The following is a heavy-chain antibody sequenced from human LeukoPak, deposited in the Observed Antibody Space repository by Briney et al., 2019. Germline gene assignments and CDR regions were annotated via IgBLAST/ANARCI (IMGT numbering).Heavy chain of an antibody. CDR2: ISYDGSNK. Sequence: GSLRLSCAASGFTFSSYGMHWVRQAPGKGLEWVAVISYDGSNKYYADSVKGRFTISRDNSKNTLYLQMNSLRAEDTAVYYCAKLFRSSSRHTPPFDYWGQGTLVTVPS. J-gene: IGHJ4*02. CDR3: AKLFRSSSRHTPPFDY. D-gene: IGHD6-6*01. V-gene: IGHV3-30*18. CDR1: GFTFSSYG.